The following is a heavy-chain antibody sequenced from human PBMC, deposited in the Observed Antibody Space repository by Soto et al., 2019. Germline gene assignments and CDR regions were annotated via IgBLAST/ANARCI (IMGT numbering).Heavy chain of an antibody. J-gene: IGHJ4*02. CDR1: GYTFTGYY. D-gene: IGHD3-10*01. CDR2: INPNSGGT. Sequence: ASVKVSCKASGYTFTGYYMHWVRQAPGQGLEWTGWINPNSGGTNYAQKFQGRVTMTRDTSISTAYMELSRLRSDDTAVYYCARVYVLLWFGEPYPFDYWGQGTLVTVSS. V-gene: IGHV1-2*02. CDR3: ARVYVLLWFGEPYPFDY.